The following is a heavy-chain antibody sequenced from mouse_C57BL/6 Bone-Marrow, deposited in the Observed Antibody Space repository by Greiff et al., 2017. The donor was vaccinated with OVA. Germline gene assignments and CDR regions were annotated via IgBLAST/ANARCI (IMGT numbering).Heavy chain of an antibody. J-gene: IGHJ2*01. CDR2: ISSGSSTI. CDR1: GFTFSDYG. V-gene: IGHV5-17*01. CDR3: AREDRFDY. Sequence: EVKLMESGGGLVKPGGSLKLSCAASGFTFSDYGMHWVRQAPEKGLEWVAYISSGSSTIYYADTVKGRFPISRDNAKNTLFLQMTSLRSEDTAMYYCAREDRFDYWGQGTTLTVSS. D-gene: IGHD2-14*01.